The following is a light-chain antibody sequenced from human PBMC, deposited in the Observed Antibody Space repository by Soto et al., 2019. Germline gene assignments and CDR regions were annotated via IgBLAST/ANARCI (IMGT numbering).Light chain of an antibody. Sequence: DIQLTQSPSFLSASVGDRVTITCRASQSISSYLNWYQQKPGKAPKLLIYAASSLQSGVPSRFSGSGSGTDFTLTISSLQPEDFAVYYCQQYNNWPQTFGQGTKVDI. J-gene: IGKJ1*01. V-gene: IGKV1-39*02. CDR1: QSISSY. CDR3: QQYNNWPQT. CDR2: AAS.